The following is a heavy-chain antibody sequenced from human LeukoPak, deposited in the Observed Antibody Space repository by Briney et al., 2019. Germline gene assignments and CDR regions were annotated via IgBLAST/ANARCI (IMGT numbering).Heavy chain of an antibody. D-gene: IGHD3-10*01. CDR2: INPNSDGK. V-gene: IGHV1-2*02. CDR3: ARGGEPKLLWFGQLSDYYYYGMDV. J-gene: IGHJ6*02. CDR1: GYTFTGYY. Sequence: GASVKVSCKASGYTFTGYYMHWVRQAPGQGLAWMGCINPNSDGKNYVQKFQGRVTMTRDTSISTAYTELSTQRSDDTAVYYCARGGEPKLLWFGQLSDYYYYGMDVWGQGTTVTVSS.